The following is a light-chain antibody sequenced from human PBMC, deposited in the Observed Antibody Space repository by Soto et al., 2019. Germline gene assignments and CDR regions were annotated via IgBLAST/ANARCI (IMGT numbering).Light chain of an antibody. CDR1: QRISTY. CDR3: QQYNSDRT. CDR2: DAS. Sequence: DIQMTQSPSSLSASVGDRVTITCRASQRISTYLNWYQQKPGKAPKFLIYDASNLQSGVPSRFSGGGSGTEFTLTISSLQPDDFATYYCQQYNSDRTFGQGTKVDIK. J-gene: IGKJ1*01. V-gene: IGKV1-5*01.